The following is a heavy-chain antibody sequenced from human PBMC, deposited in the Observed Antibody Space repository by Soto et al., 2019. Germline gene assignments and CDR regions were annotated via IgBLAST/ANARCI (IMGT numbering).Heavy chain of an antibody. Sequence: GFLRLSWTAAELTMSSYSMHWVRQAPGKGLEWVAVISYDGSSKYNADSVKGPFTISRDKSKNTVYLQMHSLTVEDKAVYYCARDAVAMDYWGQGTLVTVSS. CDR1: ELTMSSYS. J-gene: IGHJ4*02. CDR3: ARDAVAMDY. V-gene: IGHV3-30-3*01. D-gene: IGHD6-19*01. CDR2: ISYDGSSK.